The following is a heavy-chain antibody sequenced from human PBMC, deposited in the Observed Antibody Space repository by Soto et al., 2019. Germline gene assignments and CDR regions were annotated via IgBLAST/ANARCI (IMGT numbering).Heavy chain of an antibody. V-gene: IGHV4-34*01. D-gene: IGHD3-10*01. CDR3: ARDGSGGSGSYYRRRYYYYGMDV. CDR2: INHSGST. J-gene: IGHJ6*02. Sequence: PSETLSLTCAVYGGSFSGYYWSWIRQPPGKGLEWIGEINHSGSTNYNPSLKSRVTISVDTSKNQFSLKLSSVTAADTAVYYCARDGSGGSGSYYRRRYYYYGMDVWGQGTTVTVSS. CDR1: GGSFSGYY.